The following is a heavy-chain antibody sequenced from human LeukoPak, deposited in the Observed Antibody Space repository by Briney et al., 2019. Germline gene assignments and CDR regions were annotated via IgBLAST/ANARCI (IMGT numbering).Heavy chain of an antibody. CDR3: AKEYGSGGSCLYPH. D-gene: IGHD2-15*01. CDR1: GFTFSSYG. V-gene: IGHV3-30*02. J-gene: IGHJ4*02. CDR2: IRYDGSNK. Sequence: GGSLRLSCTAAGFTFSSYGMHWVRQAPGKGLEWVAFIRYDGSNKYYADSVKGRFITSRDNSKNTLYLQMNSLRPEDTAVYYCAKEYGSGGSCLYPHWGQGTLVTVSS.